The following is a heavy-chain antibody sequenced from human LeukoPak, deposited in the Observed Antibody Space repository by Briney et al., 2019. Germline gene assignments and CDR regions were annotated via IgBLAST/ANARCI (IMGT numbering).Heavy chain of an antibody. Sequence: ASVKVSCKASGYTFTGYYMHWVRQAPGQGLEWMGWINANSGGTNFTQKFQARVTMTRDTSISTAYMELSRLRSDDTAVYYCARVHASSPFDYWGQGTLVTVSS. CDR1: GYTFTGYY. J-gene: IGHJ4*02. CDR2: INANSGGT. V-gene: IGHV1-2*02. D-gene: IGHD6-6*01. CDR3: ARVHASSPFDY.